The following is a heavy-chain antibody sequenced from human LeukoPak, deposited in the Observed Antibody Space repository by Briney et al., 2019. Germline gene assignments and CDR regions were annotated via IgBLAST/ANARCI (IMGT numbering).Heavy chain of an antibody. CDR2: ISGSGGST. CDR1: GFTFSSNA. J-gene: IGHJ4*02. D-gene: IGHD2-15*01. Sequence: PGGSLRLPCAASGFTFSSNAMSWVRQAPGKGLEWVSSISGSGGSTYYADSVKGRFTIPRDNSKNTLYLQMNSLRAEDTAVYYCAKDTRFDYWGQGTLVTVSS. CDR3: AKDTRFDY. V-gene: IGHV3-23*01.